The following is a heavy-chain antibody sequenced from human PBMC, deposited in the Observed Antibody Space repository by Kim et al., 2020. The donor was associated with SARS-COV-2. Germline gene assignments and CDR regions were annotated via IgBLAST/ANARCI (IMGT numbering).Heavy chain of an antibody. Sequence: ASVKVSCKASGYTFTSYDINWVRQATGQGLEWMGWMNPNSGNTGYAQKFQGRVTMTRNTSISTAYMELSSLRSEDTAVYYCARGGGRILSPRIGYYYYGMDVWGQGTTVTVSS. CDR3: ARGGGRILSPRIGYYYYGMDV. V-gene: IGHV1-8*01. D-gene: IGHD2-15*01. CDR1: GYTFTSYD. J-gene: IGHJ6*02. CDR2: MNPNSGNT.